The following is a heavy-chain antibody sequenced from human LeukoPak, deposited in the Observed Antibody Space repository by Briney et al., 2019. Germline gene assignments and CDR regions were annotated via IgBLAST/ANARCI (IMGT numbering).Heavy chain of an antibody. CDR1: GFTFSSHW. D-gene: IGHD4-17*01. J-gene: IGHJ4*02. Sequence: GGSLRLSCAASGFTFSSHWMTWVRLAPGKGLEWVAHIKQGGNTKHYVGSVKGRFTLSRDDAQNTLYLQMNSLRDDDTAVYYCVRGPSFGDFVDYLDSWGQGTRVTVSS. CDR2: IKQGGNTK. V-gene: IGHV3-7*01. CDR3: VRGPSFGDFVDYLDS.